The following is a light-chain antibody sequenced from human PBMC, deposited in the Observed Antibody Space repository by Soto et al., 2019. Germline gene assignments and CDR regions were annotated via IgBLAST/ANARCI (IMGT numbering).Light chain of an antibody. Sequence: DIQMTQSPSTLSASVGDRVTITCRASQSISSWLAWYQQKPGKAPKLLIYKASSLKSGVPSRFSRSGSATAFTLTISSLQPDHFATYYCQHYNSYSEAFGQGTKVDIK. V-gene: IGKV1-5*03. CDR1: QSISSW. J-gene: IGKJ1*01. CDR3: QHYNSYSEA. CDR2: KAS.